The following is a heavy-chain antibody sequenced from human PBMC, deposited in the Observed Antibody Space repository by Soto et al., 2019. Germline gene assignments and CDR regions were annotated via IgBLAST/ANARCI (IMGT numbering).Heavy chain of an antibody. CDR3: ARGGYYYENSGQNAYDY. D-gene: IGHD3-22*01. CDR2: IYYGGST. CDR1: GGSISSGGYY. J-gene: IGHJ4*01. Sequence: PSETLSPTCTVSGGSISSGGYYWSWIRQHPGKGLEWIGYIYYGGSTYYNPSLKSRATISGDTSKNQFSLKLSSVTAADTAVYYCARGGYYYENSGQNAYDYWGQGILVTVSS. V-gene: IGHV4-31*03.